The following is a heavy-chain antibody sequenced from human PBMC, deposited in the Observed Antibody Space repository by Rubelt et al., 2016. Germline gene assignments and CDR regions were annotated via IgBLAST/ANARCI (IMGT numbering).Heavy chain of an antibody. Sequence: EVQLVESGGGLVKPGGSLRLSCAASGFTFSSYSMNWVRQAPGKGLEWVSSISSSSSYIYYAGSVKGRFTISGANAKNSLYLQMNSLRAEDTAVYYCAKEPTTVTINAHFDYWGQGTLVTVSS. J-gene: IGHJ4*02. CDR3: AKEPTTVTINAHFDY. V-gene: IGHV3-21*04. CDR2: ISSSSSYI. CDR1: GFTFSSYS. D-gene: IGHD4-17*01.